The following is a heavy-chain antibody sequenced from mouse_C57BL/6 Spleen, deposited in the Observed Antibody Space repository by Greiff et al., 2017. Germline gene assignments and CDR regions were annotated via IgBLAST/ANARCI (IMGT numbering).Heavy chain of an antibody. CDR2: IYPGSGNT. V-gene: IGHV1-66*01. D-gene: IGHD4-1*01. CDR3: ARANWEVGMDY. Sequence: QVQLQQSGPELVKPGASVKISCKASGYSFTSYYIHWVKQRPGQGLEWIGWIYPGSGNTKYNEKFQGKATLTADTSSSTAYMQLSSLTSEDSAVYYCARANWEVGMDYWGQGTSVTVSS. J-gene: IGHJ4*01. CDR1: GYSFTSYY.